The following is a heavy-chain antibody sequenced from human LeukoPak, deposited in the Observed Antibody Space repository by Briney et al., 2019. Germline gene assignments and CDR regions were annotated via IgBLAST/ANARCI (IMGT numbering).Heavy chain of an antibody. CDR2: VSYDGSNK. V-gene: IGHV3-30*18. CDR3: AKDLLYYGPGTYYNAAEYFQF. J-gene: IGHJ1*01. Sequence: YPARSLRLSCAASGLTFSSYAMHCVRQAPGKRLQWVAVVSYDGSNKDYADSVKGRFTISRDNSRNTLSLQMNSLRPEDTAVYYCAKDLLYYGPGTYYNAAEYFQFWGQGTQVTVAS. CDR1: GLTFSSYA. D-gene: IGHD3-10*01.